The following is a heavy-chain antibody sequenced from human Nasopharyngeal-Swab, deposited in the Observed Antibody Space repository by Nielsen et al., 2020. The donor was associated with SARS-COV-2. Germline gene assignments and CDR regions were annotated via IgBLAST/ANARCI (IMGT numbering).Heavy chain of an antibody. J-gene: IGHJ4*02. CDR2: IYHSGNT. CDR1: GYSISSGYY. D-gene: IGHD2-21*01. CDR3: VHLWLPGF. V-gene: IGHV4-38-2*02. Sequence: ETLSLTCTVSGYSISSGYYWGWIRQPPGKGLELIASIYHSGNTYYNPSLKSRVTISVDTSKNQFSLKLNSVTAADTALYFCVHLWLPGFWGQGTLVTVSS.